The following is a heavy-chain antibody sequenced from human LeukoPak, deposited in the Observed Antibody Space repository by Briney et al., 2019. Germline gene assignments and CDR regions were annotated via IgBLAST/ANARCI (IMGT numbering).Heavy chain of an antibody. J-gene: IGHJ4*02. V-gene: IGHV1-69-2*01. Sequence: ASVKVSCKVSGYTFTDYYMHWVQQAPGKGLEWMGLVDPEDGETIYAEKYQGRVTITADTSTDTAYMELSSLRSEDTAVYYCATVDYYDSSGLDYWGQGTLVTVS. CDR1: GYTFTDYY. D-gene: IGHD3-22*01. CDR3: ATVDYYDSSGLDY. CDR2: VDPEDGET.